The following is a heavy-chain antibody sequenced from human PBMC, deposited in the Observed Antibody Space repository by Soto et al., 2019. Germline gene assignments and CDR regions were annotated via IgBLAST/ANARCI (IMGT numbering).Heavy chain of an antibody. J-gene: IGHJ5*02. CDR3: ARGQRFSDWFDP. CDR1: GGTISGYY. CDR2: IYSSGST. D-gene: IGHD3-3*01. Sequence: SETLSLTXTVTGGTISGYYWTWIRQSAGGGLEWIGRIYSSGSTTYNPSLKSRVTISLDTSMNHFSLRLSSVTAADTAVYYCARGQRFSDWFDPWGQGTLVTVSS. V-gene: IGHV4-4*07.